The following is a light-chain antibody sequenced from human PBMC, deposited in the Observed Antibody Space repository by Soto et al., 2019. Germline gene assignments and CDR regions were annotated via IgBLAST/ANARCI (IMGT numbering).Light chain of an antibody. CDR3: QQYHSYPLT. V-gene: IGKV1-5*03. CDR2: QAS. J-gene: IGKJ4*01. Sequence: DIQMTQSPSTLSASVGDSVTITCRASQSLSGWLTWYQQKPGKAPKLLIYQASSLKSGVPSRFSGSGSGTEFTLTISSLQPDDFATYYCQQYHSYPLTFGGGTNVDIK. CDR1: QSLSGW.